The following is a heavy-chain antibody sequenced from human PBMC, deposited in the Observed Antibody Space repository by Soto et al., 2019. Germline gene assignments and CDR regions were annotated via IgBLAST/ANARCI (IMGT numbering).Heavy chain of an antibody. CDR2: FYHSENP. CDR1: GYSIAIAYY. Sequence: SETLSLTCAVSGYSIAIAYYCGCIRQPPGKGLEWIATFYHSENPYYSPSLKSRVTISVDKSKNQFSVKLSSVTAADTAVYYCARSPRPTGTTLYYFDSWGQRTLVTVSS. D-gene: IGHD1-1*01. CDR3: ARSPRPTGTTLYYFDS. J-gene: IGHJ4*02. V-gene: IGHV4-38-2*01.